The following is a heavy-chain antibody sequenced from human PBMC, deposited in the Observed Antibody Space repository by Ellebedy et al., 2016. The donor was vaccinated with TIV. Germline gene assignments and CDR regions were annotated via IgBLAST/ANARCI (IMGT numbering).Heavy chain of an antibody. D-gene: IGHD1-26*01. CDR1: GFTFSGSA. J-gene: IGHJ4*02. V-gene: IGHV3-73*01. CDR3: TTYPEVGGDY. CDR2: IRSKTKSYET. Sequence: GESLKISCAAFGFTFSGSAMHWVRQASGKGLEWVGRIRSKTKSYETAYAASVKGRFTISRDDSKNTAYLQMNSLKTEDTAVYYCTTYPEVGGDYWGQGTLVTVSS.